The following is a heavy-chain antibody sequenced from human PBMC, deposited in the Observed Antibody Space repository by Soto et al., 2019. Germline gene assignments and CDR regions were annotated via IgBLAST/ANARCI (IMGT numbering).Heavy chain of an antibody. V-gene: IGHV3-66*01. D-gene: IGHD4-17*01. CDR2: ISNRGDT. CDR1: GFIVSDTY. Sequence: PGGSLRLSCTASGFIVSDTYVNWVRQAPGKGLEWVSVISNRGDTHYADSVRGRFSLSRDISDNTLHLQMNNLRVEDTAVYYCARDTQDYGDYVTWYFDLWGRGTLVTVSS. CDR3: ARDTQDYGDYVTWYFDL. J-gene: IGHJ2*01.